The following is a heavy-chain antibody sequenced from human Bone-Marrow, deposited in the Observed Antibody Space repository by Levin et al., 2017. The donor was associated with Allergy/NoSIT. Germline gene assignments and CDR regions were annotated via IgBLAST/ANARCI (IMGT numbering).Heavy chain of an antibody. CDR3: ARRPHCSGGSCYSRGSWFDP. CDR1: GYSFTSYW. Sequence: PRASVKVSCKGSGYSFTSYWIGWVRQMPGKGLEWMGIIYPGDSDTRYSPSFQGQVTISADKSISTAYLQWSSLKASDTAMYYCARRPHCSGGSCYSRGSWFDPWGQGTLVTVSS. D-gene: IGHD2-15*01. CDR2: IYPGDSDT. J-gene: IGHJ5*02. V-gene: IGHV5-51*01.